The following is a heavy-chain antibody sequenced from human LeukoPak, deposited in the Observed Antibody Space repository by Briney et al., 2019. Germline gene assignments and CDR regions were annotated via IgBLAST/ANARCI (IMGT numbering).Heavy chain of an antibody. V-gene: IGHV4-34*01. CDR1: GGSFRGYY. CDR2: INHSGST. Sequence: SETLSLTCAAYGGSFRGYYWSWIRQPPGKGLEWIGEINHSGSTNYKPSLKSRVTISVDTSKNQFSLKLSSVTGADTAVYYCAISVPPDPSFIAAAGYYFDYWGQGTLVTVSS. CDR3: AISVPPDPSFIAAAGYYFDY. J-gene: IGHJ4*02. D-gene: IGHD6-13*01.